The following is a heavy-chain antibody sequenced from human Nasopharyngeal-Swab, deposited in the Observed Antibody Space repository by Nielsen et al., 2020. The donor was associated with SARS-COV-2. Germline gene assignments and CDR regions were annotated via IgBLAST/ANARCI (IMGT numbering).Heavy chain of an antibody. Sequence: LKISCAASGVNLEDYAMHWVRQARGKGLEWVSGISWNSGSIGYADSVKGRFTISRDNAKNSLYLQMNSLRAEDTAVYYCARGDTDLVTIRDYWGQGTLVTVSS. CDR3: ARGDTDLVTIRDY. J-gene: IGHJ4*02. CDR2: ISWNSGSI. CDR1: GVNLEDYA. V-gene: IGHV3-9*01. D-gene: IGHD5-18*01.